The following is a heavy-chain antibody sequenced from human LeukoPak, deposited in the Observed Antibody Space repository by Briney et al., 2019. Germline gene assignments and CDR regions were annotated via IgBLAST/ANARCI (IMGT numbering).Heavy chain of an antibody. Sequence: GGTLRLSCAASGFTFSSYGMSWVRQAPGKGLEWVSSISSSSSYIYYADSVKGRFTISRDNAKNSLYLQMNSLRAEDTAVYYCARDIAVSGSYSYHYWGQGTLVTVSS. CDR1: GFTFSSYG. CDR2: ISSSSSYI. V-gene: IGHV3-21*01. J-gene: IGHJ4*02. D-gene: IGHD1-26*01. CDR3: ARDIAVSGSYSYHY.